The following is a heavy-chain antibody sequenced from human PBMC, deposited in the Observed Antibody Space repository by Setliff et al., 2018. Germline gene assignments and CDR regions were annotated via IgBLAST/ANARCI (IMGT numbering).Heavy chain of an antibody. J-gene: IGHJ4*02. D-gene: IGHD6-13*01. CDR1: GFTFGGYA. CDR3: AKGQGGRDSGTIEAAIYGPQSYYFDY. Sequence: LRLSCAASGFTFGGYAMTWVRQAPGKGLEWVSAISSTGTTYYADSVTGRFTVSRDISMNTLYLQMNSLRAEDTAVYYCAKGQGGRDSGTIEAAIYGPQSYYFDYWGQGTLVTVSS. V-gene: IGHV3-23*01. CDR2: ISSTGTT.